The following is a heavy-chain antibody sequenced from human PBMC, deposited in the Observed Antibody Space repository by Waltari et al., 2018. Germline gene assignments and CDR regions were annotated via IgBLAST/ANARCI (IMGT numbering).Heavy chain of an antibody. D-gene: IGHD3-22*01. Sequence: QVQLVQSGAEVKKPGSSVKVSCKASGGTFSSYAISWVRPAPGQGLEWMGGIIPIFGTANYAQKFQGRVTITADESTSTAYMELSSLRSEDTAVYYCARWTYYYDSSGYSPDYWGQGTLVTVSS. J-gene: IGHJ4*02. CDR1: GGTFSSYA. CDR3: ARWTYYYDSSGYSPDY. V-gene: IGHV1-69*13. CDR2: IIPIFGTA.